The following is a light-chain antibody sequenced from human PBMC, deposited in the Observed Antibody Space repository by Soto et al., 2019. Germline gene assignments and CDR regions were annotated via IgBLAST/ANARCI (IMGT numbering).Light chain of an antibody. J-gene: IGKJ4*01. CDR1: QGISNY. Sequence: DIQMTHSPSSLSASLGDIVTMTFRASQGISNYLAWYQQKPGKVPKLLIYAASTLQSGVPSRFSGSGSGTDFTLTISSLQPEDVATYYCQKYNSAPLTFGGGTKA. CDR2: AAS. CDR3: QKYNSAPLT. V-gene: IGKV1-27*01.